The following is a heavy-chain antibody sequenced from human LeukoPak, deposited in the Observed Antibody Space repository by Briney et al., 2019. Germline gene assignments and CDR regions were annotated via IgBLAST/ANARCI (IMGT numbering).Heavy chain of an antibody. D-gene: IGHD2-21*02. CDR2: IYTSGST. J-gene: IGHJ4*02. CDR3: ARDWPVTVY. CDR1: GGSISSGSYY. V-gene: IGHV4-61*02. Sequence: SQTLSLTCTVSGGSISSGSYYWSWIRQPAGKGLEWIGRIYTSGSTNYNPSLKSRVTISVDTSKNQFSLKLSSVTAADTAVYYCARDWPVTVYWGQGTLVTVSS.